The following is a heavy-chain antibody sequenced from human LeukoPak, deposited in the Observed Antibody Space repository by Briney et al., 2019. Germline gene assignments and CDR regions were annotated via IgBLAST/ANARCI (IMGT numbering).Heavy chain of an antibody. J-gene: IGHJ4*02. V-gene: IGHV3-33*01. CDR1: GFTFSNYG. Sequence: PGGSLRLSCAASGFTFSNYGMHWVRQAPGKGLEGVALIWYDGSNKYYSDSVKGRFTISRDNSKNTLYLQMNSLRAEDTAVYYCARDPGGSYLDYFDYWGEGTLVTVSS. D-gene: IGHD1-26*01. CDR3: ARDPGGSYLDYFDY. CDR2: IWYDGSNK.